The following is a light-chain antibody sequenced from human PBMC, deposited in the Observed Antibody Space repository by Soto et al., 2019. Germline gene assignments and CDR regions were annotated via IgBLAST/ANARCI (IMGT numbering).Light chain of an antibody. V-gene: IGLV2-14*01. Sequence: QSVLTQPASVSGSPGQSITISCTGTSSDVGGYSYVSWYQQHPGKATKLMIYDVSNRPSGVSNRFSGSKSGNTASLTISGLQAEDEADYYCSSYTSSSTLYVFGTGTKVTVL. CDR3: SSYTSSSTLYV. CDR2: DVS. J-gene: IGLJ1*01. CDR1: SSDVGGYSY.